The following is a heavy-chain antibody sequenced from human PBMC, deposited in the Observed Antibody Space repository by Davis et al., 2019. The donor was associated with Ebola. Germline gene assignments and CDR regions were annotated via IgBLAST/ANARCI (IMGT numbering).Heavy chain of an antibody. CDR3: AGDGVAAASDY. CDR2: IKQDGSEK. J-gene: IGHJ4*02. V-gene: IGHV3-7*01. CDR1: GFTFSSYW. D-gene: IGHD2-2*01. Sequence: GESLKISCAASGFTFSSYWMSWVRQAPGKGLEWVANIKQDGSEKYYVDSVKGRFTISRDNAKNSLFLQMNSLRVEDTAMYYCAGDGVAAASDYWGQGTMVTVSS.